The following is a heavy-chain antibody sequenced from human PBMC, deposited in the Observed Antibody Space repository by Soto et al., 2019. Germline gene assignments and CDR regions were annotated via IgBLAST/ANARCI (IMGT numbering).Heavy chain of an antibody. D-gene: IGHD2-15*01. CDR2: IYYSGST. CDR1: GGSLSSISYY. J-gene: IGHJ5*01. Sequence: SEALSLTCTVSGGSLSSISYYWGWIRQPPGKGLEWIGSIYYSGSTYYNPSLKSRVTISVDTSKNQFSLKLSPVTAADTAVYYCARDLVAEAATHPNWFDSWGQGTLVTVSS. CDR3: ARDLVAEAATHPNWFDS. V-gene: IGHV4-39*02.